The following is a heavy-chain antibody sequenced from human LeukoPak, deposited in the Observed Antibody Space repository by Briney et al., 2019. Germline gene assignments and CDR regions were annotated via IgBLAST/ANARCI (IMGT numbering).Heavy chain of an antibody. Sequence: SVKVSCTASGGTFSSYAISWVRQAPGQGLEWMGGIIPIFGTANYAQKFQGRVTITADESTSTAYMELSSLRSEDTAVYYCAREIGPFPRYYFDYWGQGTLVTVSS. CDR3: AREIGPFPRYYFDY. V-gene: IGHV1-69*13. D-gene: IGHD2-21*01. CDR2: IIPIFGTA. J-gene: IGHJ4*02. CDR1: GGTFSSYA.